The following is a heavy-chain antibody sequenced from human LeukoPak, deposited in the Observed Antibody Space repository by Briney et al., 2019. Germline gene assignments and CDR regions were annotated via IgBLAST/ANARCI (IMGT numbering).Heavy chain of an antibody. D-gene: IGHD4-11*01. CDR1: GFTFSSYA. Sequence: GGSLRLSCAASGFTFSSYAMSWVRQAPGKGLEWVSAISGSGGSTYYADSVKGRFTISRDNSKNTLYLQMNSLRAEDTAVYYCAKSGLQGPVPYYFDYWGQGTLVTVSS. J-gene: IGHJ4*02. V-gene: IGHV3-23*01. CDR3: AKSGLQGPVPYYFDY. CDR2: ISGSGGST.